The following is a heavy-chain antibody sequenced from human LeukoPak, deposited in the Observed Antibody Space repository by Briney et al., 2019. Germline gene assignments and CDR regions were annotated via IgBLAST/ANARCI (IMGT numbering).Heavy chain of an antibody. CDR2: IYTSGST. CDR1: GGSISSYY. Sequence: SETLSLTCTVSGGSISSYYWSWIRQPAGKGLEWIGRIYTSGSTNYNPSLKSRVTMSVDTSKNQFSLKLSSVTAADTAVYYCAGSHVVVVAATGQGAFDIWGQGTMVTVSS. J-gene: IGHJ3*02. CDR3: AGSHVVVVAATGQGAFDI. V-gene: IGHV4-4*07. D-gene: IGHD2-15*01.